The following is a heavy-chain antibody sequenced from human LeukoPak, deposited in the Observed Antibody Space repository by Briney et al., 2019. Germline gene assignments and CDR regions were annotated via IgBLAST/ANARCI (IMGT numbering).Heavy chain of an antibody. D-gene: IGHD2-2*02. Sequence: SETLSLTCTVSGGSISSGSHYWGWIRQPPGKGLEWIGSIYYSGSTYYNPSLKSRVTISVDTSKNQFSLKLSSVTAADTAVYYCASHPGGYCGYASCYTGGYFDLWGCGTLVTVSS. CDR2: IYYSGST. CDR1: GGSISSGSHY. CDR3: ASHPGGYCGYASCYTGGYFDL. V-gene: IGHV4-39*07. J-gene: IGHJ2*01.